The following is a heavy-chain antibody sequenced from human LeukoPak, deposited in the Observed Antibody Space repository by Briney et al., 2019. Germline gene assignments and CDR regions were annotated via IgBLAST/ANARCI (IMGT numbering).Heavy chain of an antibody. Sequence: ASVKVSCKASGYTFTSYGISWVRQAPGQRLEWMGWISAYNGNTNYAQKLQGRVTMATDTSTSTAYMELRSLRSDDTAVYYCVYVVPAAYRTYYFDYWGQGTLVTVSS. CDR3: VYVVPAAYRTYYFDY. J-gene: IGHJ4*02. CDR1: GYTFTSYG. V-gene: IGHV1-18*01. D-gene: IGHD2-2*01. CDR2: ISAYNGNT.